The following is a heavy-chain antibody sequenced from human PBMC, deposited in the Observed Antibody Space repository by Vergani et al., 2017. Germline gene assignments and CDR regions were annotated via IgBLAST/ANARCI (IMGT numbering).Heavy chain of an antibody. D-gene: IGHD3-10*01. CDR1: GGSFSGYY. CDR2: ISGSGGST. V-gene: IGHV3-23*01. Sequence: VQLQQWGAGLLKPSETLSLTCAVYGGSFSGYYWSWIRQPPGKGLEWVSAISGSGGSTYYADSVKGRFTISRDNSKNTLYLQMNSLRAEDTAVYYCAKGLNYYGSGSYDYWGQGTLVTVSS. J-gene: IGHJ4*02. CDR3: AKGLNYYGSGSYDY.